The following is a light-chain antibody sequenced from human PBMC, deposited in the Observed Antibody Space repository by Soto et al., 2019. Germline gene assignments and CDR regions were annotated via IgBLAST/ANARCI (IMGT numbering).Light chain of an antibody. V-gene: IGLV2-23*01. CDR1: SSDVGSYNL. J-gene: IGLJ1*01. CDR2: EDN. CDR3: CSFAGSSTPYV. Sequence: QSALTQPASVSGSPGQSITISCTGTSSDVGSYNLVSWYQQHPGKAPKLMIYEDNKRPSGVSNRFSGSKSGNTASLTSSGLQAEDEADYYCCSFAGSSTPYVFGTGTKLTVL.